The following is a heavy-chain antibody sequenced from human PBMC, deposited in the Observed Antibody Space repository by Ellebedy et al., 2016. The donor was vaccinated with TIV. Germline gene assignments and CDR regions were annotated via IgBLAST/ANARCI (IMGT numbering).Heavy chain of an antibody. CDR2: IIPIFGTA. J-gene: IGHJ6*02. CDR3: ARGVVPAAMDGYYYYGMDV. Sequence: AASVKVSCKASGGTFSSYAISWVRQAPGQGLEWMGGIIPIFGTANYAQKFQGRVTITADESTSTAYMELSSLRSEDTAVYYCARGVVPAAMDGYYYYGMDVWGQGTTVTVSS. CDR1: GGTFSSYA. D-gene: IGHD2-2*01. V-gene: IGHV1-69*13.